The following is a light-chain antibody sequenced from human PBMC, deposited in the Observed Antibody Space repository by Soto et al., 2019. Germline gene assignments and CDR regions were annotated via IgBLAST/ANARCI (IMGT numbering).Light chain of an antibody. CDR3: QQYNNWPPLT. Sequence: EIVMKQSAATLSVSPGERATLSCRASQSVSSNLAWYQKKPGQAPTLLIYGASTRATGIPARFRGSGSGTEFTLTTSSLQSEDVAVDYCQQYNNWPPLTFGGGTKVEIK. V-gene: IGKV3-15*01. CDR2: GAS. CDR1: QSVSSN. J-gene: IGKJ4*01.